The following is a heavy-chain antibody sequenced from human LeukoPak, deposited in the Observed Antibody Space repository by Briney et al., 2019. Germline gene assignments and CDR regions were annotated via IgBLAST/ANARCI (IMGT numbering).Heavy chain of an antibody. CDR2: IDPSDSYT. D-gene: IGHD6-13*01. CDR3: ARRRIAAAVDYYCYGMDV. CDR1: GCSFTSYW. V-gene: IGHV5-10-1*01. Sequence: GESLKISCKGSGCSFTSYWISWVRQMPGKGLEWMGRIDPSDSYTNYSPSFQGHVTISADKSISTAYLQWSSLKASDTAMYYCARRRIAAAVDYYCYGMDVWGQGTTVTVSS. J-gene: IGHJ6*02.